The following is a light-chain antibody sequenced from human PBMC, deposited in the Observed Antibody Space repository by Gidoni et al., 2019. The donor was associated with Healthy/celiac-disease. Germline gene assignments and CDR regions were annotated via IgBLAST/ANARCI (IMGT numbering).Light chain of an antibody. V-gene: IGKV1-5*03. CDR3: QQYNSYSLT. J-gene: IGKJ1*01. CDR1: QRISSW. CDR2: EAS. Sequence: DIQMTQAPSTLSASVGDRVTITCRASQRISSWLAWYQQKPGKAPKLLIYEASSLESRVPSRISGSGSGAEFTLTISSLQPDDFATYYCQQYNSYSLTFGQGTKVEIK.